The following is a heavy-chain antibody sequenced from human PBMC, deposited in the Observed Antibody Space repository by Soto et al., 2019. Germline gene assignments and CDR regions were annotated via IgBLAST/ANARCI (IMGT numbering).Heavy chain of an antibody. CDR2: IYYSGST. CDR3: ARGTRGYSGYDFFWFDP. J-gene: IGHJ5*02. V-gene: IGHV4-61*05. CDR1: GDSITSNSYF. Sequence: SETLSLTCTVSGDSITSNSYFWARIRQPPGKGLEWIGYIYYSGSTNYNPSLKSRVTISVDTSKNQFSLKLSSVTAADTAVYYCARGTRGYSGYDFFWFDPWGQGTLVTVSS. D-gene: IGHD5-12*01.